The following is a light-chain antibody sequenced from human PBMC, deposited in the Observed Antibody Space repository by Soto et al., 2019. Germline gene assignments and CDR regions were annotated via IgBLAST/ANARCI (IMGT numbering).Light chain of an antibody. CDR1: QSVSSN. CDR3: QQRSNWPPEIT. J-gene: IGKJ5*01. Sequence: EIVMTQSPATLSVSPGARAPLSCRARQSVSSNLAWYQQKPGQAPRLLIYDVFNRATGIPARFSGSGSGTDFTLTISSLEPEDFAVYYCQQRSNWPPEITFGQGTRLEI. V-gene: IGKV3-11*01. CDR2: DVF.